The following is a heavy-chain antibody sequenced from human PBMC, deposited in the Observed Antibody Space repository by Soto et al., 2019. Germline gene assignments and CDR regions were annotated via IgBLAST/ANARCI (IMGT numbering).Heavy chain of an antibody. CDR3: AREVDCSGGSCYRGYFDY. CDR1: GFTFSTYA. Sequence: QVQLVESGGGVVQPGRSLRLSCAASGFTFSTYAFHWVRQAPGKGLEWVAVIWYDGSNKYYADSVKGRFTISKDNSKNTLYLQTNSLRAEDTAVYHCAREVDCSGGSCYRGYFDYWGQGTLVTVSS. D-gene: IGHD2-15*01. V-gene: IGHV3-33*01. CDR2: IWYDGSNK. J-gene: IGHJ4*02.